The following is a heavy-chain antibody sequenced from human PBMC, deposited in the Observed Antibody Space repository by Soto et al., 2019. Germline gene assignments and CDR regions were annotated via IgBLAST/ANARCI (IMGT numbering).Heavy chain of an antibody. V-gene: IGHV1-18*01. D-gene: IGHD3-10*01. J-gene: IGHJ4*02. Sequence: ASVKVSCKASGYTFTSYGISWVRQAPGQGLEWMGWISAYNGNTNYAQKLQGRVTMTTDTSTSTVYMELRSLRSDDTAVYYCARGLTPSSRDYFDYWGQGTLVTVSS. CDR2: ISAYNGNT. CDR1: GYTFTSYG. CDR3: ARGLTPSSRDYFDY.